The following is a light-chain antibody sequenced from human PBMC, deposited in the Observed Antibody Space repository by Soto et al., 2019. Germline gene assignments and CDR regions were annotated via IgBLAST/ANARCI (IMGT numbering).Light chain of an antibody. CDR3: QSYDYSLTASV. CDR2: GNR. J-gene: IGLJ3*02. Sequence: QSVLTQPPSVSGAPGQRVTISCTGTSSNLGAGYYVHWYQQLPGAAPKLVIFGNRKRPAGVPERFSGSKSGTSASLAITGLQAEDEADYYCQSYDYSLTASVFGGGTQLTVL. V-gene: IGLV1-40*01. CDR1: SSNLGAGYY.